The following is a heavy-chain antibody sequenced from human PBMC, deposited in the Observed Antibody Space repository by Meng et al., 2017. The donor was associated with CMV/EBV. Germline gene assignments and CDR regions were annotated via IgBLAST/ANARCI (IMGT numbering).Heavy chain of an antibody. CDR1: GFTFSGSA. CDR3: TRQSYCGGDCHAC. V-gene: IGHV3-73*01. D-gene: IGHD2-21*01. J-gene: IGHJ4*02. CDR2: IRSKANSYAT. Sequence: GGSLRLSCAASGFTFSGSAMHWVRQASGKGLEWVGRIRSKANSYATAYAASVKGRFTISRDDSKNTAYLQMNSLKTEDTAVYYCTRQSYCGGDCHACWGQGTLVTVSS.